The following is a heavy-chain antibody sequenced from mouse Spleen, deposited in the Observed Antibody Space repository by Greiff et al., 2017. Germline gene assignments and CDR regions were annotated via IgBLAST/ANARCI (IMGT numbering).Heavy chain of an antibody. Sequence: EVQLQQSGPELVKPGASVKISCKASGYTFTDYYMNWVKQSHGKSLEWIGDINPNNGGTSYNQKFKGKATLTVDKSSSTAYMELRSLTSEDSAVYYCASGITTATDYWGQGTTLTVSS. D-gene: IGHD1-2*01. CDR1: GYTFTDYY. V-gene: IGHV1-26*01. CDR2: INPNNGGT. CDR3: ASGITTATDY. J-gene: IGHJ2*01.